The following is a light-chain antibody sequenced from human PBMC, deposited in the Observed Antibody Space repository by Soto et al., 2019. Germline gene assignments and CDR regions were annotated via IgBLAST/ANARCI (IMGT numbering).Light chain of an antibody. CDR2: EVS. CDR3: SSYTSSSTQV. J-gene: IGLJ1*01. CDR1: SSDVGGYNY. Sequence: QSLLTHPASLSGSPGQSITISCTGTSSDVGGYNYVSWYQQHPGKAPKLMIYEVSNRPSGVSNRFSGSKSGNTASLTISGLQAEDEADYYCSSYTSSSTQVFGTGTKVTVL. V-gene: IGLV2-14*01.